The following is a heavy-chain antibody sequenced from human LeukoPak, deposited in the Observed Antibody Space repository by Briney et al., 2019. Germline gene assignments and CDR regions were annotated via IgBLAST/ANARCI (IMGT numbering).Heavy chain of an antibody. CDR1: GFTFSSYE. CDR3: SIGLFEEQQPY. J-gene: IGHJ4*02. Sequence: GGSLRLSCAAAGFTFSSYEMNWVRQAPGKGLEWVSYISSSGTTIYYADSVKGRFTISRDNAKNSLYLQMNSLRAEDTAVYYCSIGLFEEQQPYWGQGTLLTVPS. D-gene: IGHD6-13*01. CDR2: ISSSGTTI. V-gene: IGHV3-48*03.